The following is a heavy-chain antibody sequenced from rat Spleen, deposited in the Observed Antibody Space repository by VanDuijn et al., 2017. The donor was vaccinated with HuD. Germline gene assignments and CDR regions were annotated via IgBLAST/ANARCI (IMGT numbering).Heavy chain of an antibody. V-gene: IGHV5S10*01. Sequence: EVQLVESNGGLVQPGRPLKLSCAASGFTFSDYYMAWVRQAPKKGLEWVATINYDGRSTFYRDSVRDRFTISRDNGKNTLYLQMDSLRSEDSATYYCATDGYFDGIYYSVYVMDAWGQGASVTVSS. CDR3: ATDGYFDGIYYSVYVMDA. D-gene: IGHD1-12*02. J-gene: IGHJ4*01. CDR2: INYDGRST. CDR1: GFTFSDYY.